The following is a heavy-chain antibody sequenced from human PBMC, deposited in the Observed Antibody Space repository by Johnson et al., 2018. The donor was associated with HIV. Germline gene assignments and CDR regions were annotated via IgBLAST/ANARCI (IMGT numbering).Heavy chain of an antibody. CDR3: AKSPGKDHGGNSGGIDI. CDR1: GFSFTNAW. D-gene: IGHD4-23*01. Sequence: VQLVESGGGLVKTGGSLRLSCAASGFSFTNAWISWVRQAPGKGLEWVSGINWNGGSTGYADSVKGRFTISRDNAKNSLYLQMNSLRAEDTAVYYCAKSPGKDHGGNSGGIDIWGQGTMVTVSA. V-gene: IGHV3-20*04. J-gene: IGHJ3*02. CDR2: INWNGGST.